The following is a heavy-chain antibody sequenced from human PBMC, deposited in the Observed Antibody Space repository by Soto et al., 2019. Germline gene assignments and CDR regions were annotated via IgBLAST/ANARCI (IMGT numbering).Heavy chain of an antibody. CDR3: ARQAKIGDRSQFYFDS. J-gene: IGHJ4*02. Sequence: SLRLSCAASGFTFTNYAMSWVRQAPGKGLEWISAISGNGGTTYFADSMEGRFSVSRDNSQDTLYLQMDSLRPDDTAVYYCARQAKIGDRSQFYFDSWGQGTLVTVSS. D-gene: IGHD3-16*01. CDR1: GFTFTNYA. V-gene: IGHV3-23*01. CDR2: ISGNGGTT.